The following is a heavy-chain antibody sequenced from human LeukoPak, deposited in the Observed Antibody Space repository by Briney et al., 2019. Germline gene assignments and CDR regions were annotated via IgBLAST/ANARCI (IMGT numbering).Heavy chain of an antibody. D-gene: IGHD3-9*01. V-gene: IGHV1-69*05. Sequence: SVKVSCKASGGTFSSYAISWVRPAPGQGLEWMGGIIPIFGTANYAQKFQGRVTITTDESTSTAYMELSSLRSEDTAVYYCARDQGVRYFDWLSNTSYYYYMDVWGKGTTVTVSS. CDR3: ARDQGVRYFDWLSNTSYYYYMDV. J-gene: IGHJ6*03. CDR1: GGTFSSYA. CDR2: IIPIFGTA.